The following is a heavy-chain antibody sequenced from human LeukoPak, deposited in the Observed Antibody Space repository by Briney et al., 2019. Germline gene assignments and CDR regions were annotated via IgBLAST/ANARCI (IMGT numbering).Heavy chain of an antibody. CDR3: AKDWPSEWQQLPDYDAVDV. D-gene: IGHD6-13*01. Sequence: GGSLRLSCAASGFTFSSYAMSWVRQAPGRGLEWVSAISGSSGGDTYSADSVKGRFTISRDNSKNKVYLQMNSLRVDDTAVYYCAKDWPSEWQQLPDYDAVDVWGQGTMVTVSS. J-gene: IGHJ3*01. CDR1: GFTFSSYA. V-gene: IGHV3-23*01. CDR2: ISGSSGGDT.